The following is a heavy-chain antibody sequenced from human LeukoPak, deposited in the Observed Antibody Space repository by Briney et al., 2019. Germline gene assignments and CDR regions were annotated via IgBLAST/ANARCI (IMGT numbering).Heavy chain of an antibody. V-gene: IGHV4-59*01. D-gene: IGHD1-26*01. CDR2: LTPSGST. J-gene: IGHJ4*02. CDR1: GXYIXXXX. CDR3: VKIKPGGASFDY. Sequence: GXYIXXXXWSWXXXXPEXXXXWIGYLTPSGSTNYKPSLKSRVTISVDPSKNQFSLKVTSVNAADTALYYCVKIKPGGASFDYWGQGTLVTVSS.